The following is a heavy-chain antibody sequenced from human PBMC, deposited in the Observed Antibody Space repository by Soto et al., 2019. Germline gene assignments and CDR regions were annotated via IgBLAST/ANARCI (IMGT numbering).Heavy chain of an antibody. CDR2: INHSGST. CDR1: GGSFSGYY. CDR3: ARALIDNWNYYYGMDV. V-gene: IGHV4-34*01. J-gene: IGHJ6*02. Sequence: LSLTCAVYGGSFSGYYWSWIRQPPGKGLEWIGEINHSGSTNYNPSLKSRVTISVDTSKNQFSLKLSSVTAADTAVYYCARALIDNWNYYYGMDVWGQGTTVTVSS. D-gene: IGHD1-1*01.